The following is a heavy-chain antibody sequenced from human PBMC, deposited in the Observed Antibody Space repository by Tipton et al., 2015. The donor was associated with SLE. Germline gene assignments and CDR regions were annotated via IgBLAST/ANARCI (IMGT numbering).Heavy chain of an antibody. V-gene: IGHV3-74*01. CDR3: AAGAGWLIDY. CDR2: INGDGSRT. D-gene: IGHD5-24*01. Sequence: SLRLSCAVSGFTFRNYYMHWLRQAPGKGLVWVAHINGDGSRTGYADSVKGRFTISRDNAKNSLYLQINSLRAEDTAVYYCAAGAGWLIDYWGQGTLLTVSS. J-gene: IGHJ4*02. CDR1: GFTFRNYY.